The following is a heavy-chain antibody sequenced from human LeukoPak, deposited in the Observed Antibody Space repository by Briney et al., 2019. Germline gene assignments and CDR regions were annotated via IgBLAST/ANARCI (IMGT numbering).Heavy chain of an antibody. Sequence: GGSLRLSCAASGFTFSSYGMHWVRQAPGKGLEWVAFVRNYGTNRHYADSVKGRFTISRDNSKNTLYLQMNSLRAEDTAVYYCAKDLGTLISGSYFYYFDYWGQGTLVTVSS. CDR2: VRNYGTNR. D-gene: IGHD3-10*01. CDR1: GFTFSSYG. J-gene: IGHJ4*02. V-gene: IGHV3-30*02. CDR3: AKDLGTLISGSYFYYFDY.